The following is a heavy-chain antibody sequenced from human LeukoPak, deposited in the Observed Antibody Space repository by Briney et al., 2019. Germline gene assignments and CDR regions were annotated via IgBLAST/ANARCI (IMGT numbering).Heavy chain of an antibody. D-gene: IGHD2-2*01. V-gene: IGHV3-21*04. Sequence: PGGSLTLSCAVSGFTFSSYRMNWVRQPPAKGLEWVSSISSSSSYIYYAPSVKGRFTISRDNYKNTLYLQMNSLRAEDTAVYYCAKVPQVVPAANLDYWGQGTLVTVSS. CDR3: AKVPQVVPAANLDY. CDR1: GFTFSSYR. CDR2: ISSSSSYI. J-gene: IGHJ4*02.